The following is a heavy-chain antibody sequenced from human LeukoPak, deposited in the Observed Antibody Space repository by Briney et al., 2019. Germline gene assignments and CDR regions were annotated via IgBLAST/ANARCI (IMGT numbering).Heavy chain of an antibody. Sequence: GSLRLSCVASGFNFNSYGMTWVRQAPGKGLEWVSSISGGGGNTYYAASVKGRFTISRDNPKNKVYLQMNSLRAEDTAVYYCAKEWDYWGQGTLVTVSS. CDR2: ISGGGGNT. J-gene: IGHJ4*02. CDR3: AKEWDY. V-gene: IGHV3-23*01. CDR1: GFNFNSYG.